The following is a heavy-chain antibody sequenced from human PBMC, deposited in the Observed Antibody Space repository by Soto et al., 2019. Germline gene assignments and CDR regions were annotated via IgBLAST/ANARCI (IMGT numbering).Heavy chain of an antibody. D-gene: IGHD4-17*01. CDR1: GYTFSSFY. CDR3: ARSYGENSYYYQGMDV. J-gene: IGHJ6*02. Sequence: VQLVQSGAEVKKPGASVKVSCKASGYTFSSFYVHWVRQAPGQGPEWMGVINPSTGLTANAQNFQGRITLTRGTSTSTVYMELSSLRSDDTAVYHCARSYGENSYYYQGMDVWGQGTTLTVSS. CDR2: INPSTGLT. V-gene: IGHV1-46*01.